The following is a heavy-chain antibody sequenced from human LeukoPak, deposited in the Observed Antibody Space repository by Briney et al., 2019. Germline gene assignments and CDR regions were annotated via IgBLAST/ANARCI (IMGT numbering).Heavy chain of an antibody. CDR1: GFTFSSSW. J-gene: IGHJ3*02. D-gene: IGHD5-12*01. CDR3: TRDSGYDAFDI. CDR2: IKEDGTAK. Sequence: GGSLRLSCAASGFTFSSSWMAWVRQAPGKGLEWVGNIKEDGTAKNYVVSVRGRFTISRDNAKNSLYLQMNSLRGEDTAVYYCTRDSGYDAFDIWGQGTMVTVSS. V-gene: IGHV3-7*01.